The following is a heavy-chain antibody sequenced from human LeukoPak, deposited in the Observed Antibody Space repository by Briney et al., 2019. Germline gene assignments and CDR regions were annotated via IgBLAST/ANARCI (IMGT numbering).Heavy chain of an antibody. CDR1: AGSISIYY. V-gene: IGHV4-59*08. Sequence: PSETLSLTCTVSAGSISIYYGGWIRQPQGKGREWNGYIYYIGSTNYNPSLKSRVTLSVDTSKNQFSLKLSSLTAANTAVYYCARHKCGIVVDDFDIWGQGTMVTVSS. CDR3: ARHKCGIVVDDFDI. CDR2: IYYIGST. D-gene: IGHD3-22*01. J-gene: IGHJ3*02.